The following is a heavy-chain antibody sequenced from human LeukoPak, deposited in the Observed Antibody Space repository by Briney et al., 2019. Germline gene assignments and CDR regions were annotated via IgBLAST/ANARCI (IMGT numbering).Heavy chain of an antibody. Sequence: PSETLSLTCAVSGGSISSSNWWSWVRQPPGKGLEWIGEINHSGSTNYNPSLKSRVTISVDTSKNQFSLKLSSVTAADTAVYYCARGRGSGWYETAYYFDYWGQGTLVTVSS. V-gene: IGHV4-4*02. CDR3: ARGRGSGWYETAYYFDY. J-gene: IGHJ4*02. D-gene: IGHD6-19*01. CDR2: INHSGST. CDR1: GGSISSSNW.